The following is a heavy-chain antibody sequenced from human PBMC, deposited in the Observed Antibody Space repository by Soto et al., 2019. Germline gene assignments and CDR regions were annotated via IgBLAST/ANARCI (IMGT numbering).Heavy chain of an antibody. Sequence: GGSLRLSCAASGFTFSSYGMHWVRQAPGKGLEWVAVISYDGSNKYYADSVKGRFTISRDNSKNTLYLQMNSLRAEDTAVYYCAKDRGITMVRGVRINGMGVWGQGTTVTVSS. CDR1: GFTFSSYG. CDR2: ISYDGSNK. CDR3: AKDRGITMVRGVRINGMGV. J-gene: IGHJ6*02. D-gene: IGHD3-10*01. V-gene: IGHV3-30*18.